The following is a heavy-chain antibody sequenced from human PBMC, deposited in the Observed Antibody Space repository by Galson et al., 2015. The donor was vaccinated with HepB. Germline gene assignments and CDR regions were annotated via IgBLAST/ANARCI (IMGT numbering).Heavy chain of an antibody. J-gene: IGHJ4*02. CDR3: ARDREEQQRGGYYSDY. CDR2: INPSGGST. D-gene: IGHD6-13*01. Sequence: SVKVSCKASGYTFTSYYMHWVRQAPGQGLEWMGIINPSGGSTSYAQKFQGRVTMTRDTSTSTVYMELSSLRSEDTAVYYCARDREEQQRGGYYSDYWGQGTLVTVSS. CDR1: GYTFTSYY. V-gene: IGHV1-46*01.